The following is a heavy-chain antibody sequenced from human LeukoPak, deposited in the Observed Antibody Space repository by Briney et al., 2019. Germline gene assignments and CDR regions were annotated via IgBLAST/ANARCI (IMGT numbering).Heavy chain of an antibody. J-gene: IGHJ6*03. CDR2: DSDRGSSK. Sequence: GGSLRLSCAASGFTFSNYGMSWVRQAPGKGLEWVSADSDRGSSKYYAGSVRGRSTISRDNSENTLYLQMDSLRADDTAVYYCPKEPLLSCTGAICYYLDVWGKGTTVTVSS. CDR1: GFTFSNYG. D-gene: IGHD2-8*02. CDR3: PKEPLLSCTGAICYYLDV. V-gene: IGHV3-23*01.